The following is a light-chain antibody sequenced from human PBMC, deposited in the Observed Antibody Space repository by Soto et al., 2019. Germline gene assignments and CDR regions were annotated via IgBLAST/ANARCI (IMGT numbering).Light chain of an antibody. V-gene: IGLV1-40*01. Sequence: QSVLTQPPSVSGAPGQRVTISCTGSSSNIGAGYDVHWYQQLPGTAPKLLIYGNSNRPSGVPDRFSGSKSGTSASLAITGXXXXXXXXXXXQSYDSSLSGFYVFGTGTK. CDR2: GNS. CDR3: QSYDSSLSGFYV. J-gene: IGLJ1*01. CDR1: SSNIGAGYD.